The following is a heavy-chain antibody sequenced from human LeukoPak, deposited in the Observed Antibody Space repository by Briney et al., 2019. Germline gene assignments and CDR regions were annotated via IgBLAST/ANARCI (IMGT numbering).Heavy chain of an antibody. CDR2: TYYRSTWLN. D-gene: IGHD7-27*01. V-gene: IGHV6-1*01. CDR1: GDTVSSNTAA. Sequence: SQTLSLTCAISGDTVSSNTAAYNWLRLSPSRGLEWLGRTYYRSTWLNDYAPSVRGRITVSPDTSKNQFSLQLNSVTPEDTAVYYCARDCLGMGFWGQGTPVIVSS. CDR3: ARDCLGMGF. J-gene: IGHJ4*02.